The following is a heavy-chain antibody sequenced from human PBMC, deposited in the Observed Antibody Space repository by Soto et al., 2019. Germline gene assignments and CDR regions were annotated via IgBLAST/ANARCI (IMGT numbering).Heavy chain of an antibody. CDR3: ASSVAKYYYYGMDV. V-gene: IGHV1-58*02. CDR1: GFTFTSSA. D-gene: IGHD5-12*01. CDR2: IVVGSDNT. J-gene: IGHJ6*02. Sequence: SVKVSCKTSGFTFTSSAIQWVRQARGQRLEWIGWIVVGSDNTNYAQKFQGRVTITADESTSTAYMELSSLRSEDTAVYYCASSVAKYYYYGMDVWGQGTTVTVSS.